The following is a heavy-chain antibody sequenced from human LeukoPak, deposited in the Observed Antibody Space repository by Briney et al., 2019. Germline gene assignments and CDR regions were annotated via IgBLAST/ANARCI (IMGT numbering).Heavy chain of an antibody. V-gene: IGHV3-66*01. J-gene: IGHJ5*02. D-gene: IGHD6-13*01. CDR3: ARDKAAAGTAWFDP. CDR1: GFTVSSNY. CDR2: IYSGGST. Sequence: PGGSLRLSCAASGFTVSSNYMSWVRQAPGKGLERVSVIYSGGSTYYADSVKGRFTISRDNSKNTLYLQMNSLRAEDTAVYYCARDKAAAGTAWFDPWGQGTLVTVSS.